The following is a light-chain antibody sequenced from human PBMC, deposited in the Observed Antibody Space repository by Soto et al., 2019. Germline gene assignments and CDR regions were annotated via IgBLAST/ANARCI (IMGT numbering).Light chain of an antibody. CDR3: TQRIEFPWT. J-gene: IGKJ1*01. CDR1: QSLLDSDDGNTY. Sequence: DIVMTQTPLSLPVTPGEPASISCRSSQSLLDSDDGNTYLDWYLQKPGQSPQLLIYTLPYRASGVPDRFSGSGSGTDFTLKISRVEAEDVGVYYCTQRIEFPWTFGQGTKVDIK. CDR2: TLP. V-gene: IGKV2-40*01.